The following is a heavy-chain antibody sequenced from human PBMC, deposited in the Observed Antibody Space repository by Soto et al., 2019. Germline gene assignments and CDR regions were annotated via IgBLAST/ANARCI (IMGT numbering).Heavy chain of an antibody. D-gene: IGHD4-17*01. CDR1: GGTFSSYT. CDR3: AEERNDYGENGNYFDY. CDR2: IIPILGIA. J-gene: IGHJ4*02. Sequence: ASVKVSCKASGGTFSSYTISWVRQAPGQGLEWMGRIIPILGIANYAQKFQGRVTITADKSTSTAYMELSSLRSEDTAVYYCAEERNDYGENGNYFDYWGQGTLVTVSS. V-gene: IGHV1-69*02.